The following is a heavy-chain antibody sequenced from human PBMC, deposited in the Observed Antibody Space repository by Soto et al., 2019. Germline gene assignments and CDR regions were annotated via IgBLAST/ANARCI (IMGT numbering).Heavy chain of an antibody. D-gene: IGHD1-26*01. CDR1: GFTFSNAW. Sequence: GGSLRLSCAASGFTFSNAWMSWVRQAPGKGLEWVGRIKCKTDGRTTDYAAPVKGRFTISSDNSKNTLYLQMSSLKTEDSAVYYCTTDPGANYAFDIWGQGTMVTVSS. CDR2: IKCKTDGRTT. V-gene: IGHV3-15*01. J-gene: IGHJ3*02. CDR3: TTDPGANYAFDI.